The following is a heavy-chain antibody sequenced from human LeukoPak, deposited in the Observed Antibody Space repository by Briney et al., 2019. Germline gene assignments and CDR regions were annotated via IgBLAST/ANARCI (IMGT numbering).Heavy chain of an antibody. CDR2: IDSSGRAL. D-gene: IGHD2-15*01. Sequence: GGSLRLSCAASGFTFSAHYMSWIRLAPGKGLEWVSYIDSSGRALYYADSVKGRFTISRDNAKNSLYLQMNSLRAEDTAVYYCARAEGGYMDVWGKGTTVTVSS. CDR1: GFTFSAHY. J-gene: IGHJ6*03. V-gene: IGHV3-11*04. CDR3: ARAEGGYMDV.